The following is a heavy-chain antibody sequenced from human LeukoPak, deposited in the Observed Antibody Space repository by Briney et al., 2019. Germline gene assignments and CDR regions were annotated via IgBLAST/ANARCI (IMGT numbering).Heavy chain of an antibody. CDR1: GFTFSDYY. CDR3: ARDIGFTVVRGAMLYYYAMDV. J-gene: IGHJ6*02. D-gene: IGHD3-10*01. V-gene: IGHV3-11*01. Sequence: GGSLRLSCTASGFTFSDYYMNWVRQAPGKGLEWISYISPKSETKYYADSVKGRFTISRDNAENSLYLQMNSLRAEDTAVYYCARDIGFTVVRGAMLYYYAMDVWGQGTTVTISS. CDR2: ISPKSETK.